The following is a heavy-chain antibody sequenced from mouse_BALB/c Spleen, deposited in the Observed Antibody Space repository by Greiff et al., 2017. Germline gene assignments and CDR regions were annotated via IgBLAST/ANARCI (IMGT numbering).Heavy chain of an antibody. Sequence: DVMLVESGGDLVKPGGSLKLSCAASGFTFSSYGMSWVRQTPDKRLEWVATISSGGSYTYYPDSVKGRFTISRDNAKNTLYLQMSSLKSEDTAMYYCARHPVVDYFDYWGQGTTLTVSS. J-gene: IGHJ2*01. CDR1: GFTFSSYG. CDR2: ISSGGSYT. CDR3: ARHPVVDYFDY. V-gene: IGHV5-6*02.